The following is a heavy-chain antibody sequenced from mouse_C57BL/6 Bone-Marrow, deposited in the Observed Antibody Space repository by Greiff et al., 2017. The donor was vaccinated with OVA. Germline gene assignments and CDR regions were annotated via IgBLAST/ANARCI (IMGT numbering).Heavy chain of an antibody. CDR3: ARDANYSNYAMDY. CDR2: SRNKANDYTT. Sequence: EVMLVESGGGLVQSGRSLRLSCATSGFTFSDFYMEWVRQAPGKGLEWIAASRNKANDYTTEYSASVKGRFIVSRDTSQSILYLQMNALRAEDTAIYYCARDANYSNYAMDYWGQGTSVTVSS. CDR1: GFTFSDFY. V-gene: IGHV7-1*01. D-gene: IGHD2-5*01. J-gene: IGHJ4*01.